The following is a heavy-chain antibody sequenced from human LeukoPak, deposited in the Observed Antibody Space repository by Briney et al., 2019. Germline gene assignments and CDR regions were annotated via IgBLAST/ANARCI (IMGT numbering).Heavy chain of an antibody. Sequence: PSETLSLTCTVSGGSISSYYWSWIRKPAGKGLEWIGRIYTSGSTNYNPSLKSRVTMSVDTSKNQFSLKLSSVTAADTAVYYCAREISRGYSRETFDIWGQGTMVTVSS. CDR1: GGSISSYY. D-gene: IGHD5-18*01. CDR3: AREISRGYSRETFDI. CDR2: IYTSGST. V-gene: IGHV4-4*07. J-gene: IGHJ3*02.